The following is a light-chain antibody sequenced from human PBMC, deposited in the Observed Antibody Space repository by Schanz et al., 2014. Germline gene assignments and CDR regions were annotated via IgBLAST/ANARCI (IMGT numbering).Light chain of an antibody. J-gene: IGKJ2*01. V-gene: IGKV2-30*01. CDR2: KVS. Sequence: DVVMTQSPLSLSVSLGQPASISCRSSQGLVFSDGNIYLNWFQQRPGQSPRRLIYKVSNRDSGVPDRFSGSGSGTDFTLKISRVEAEDVGVYYCMQGAHWPLYTFGQGTKLEIK. CDR1: QGLVFSDGNIY. CDR3: MQGAHWPLYT.